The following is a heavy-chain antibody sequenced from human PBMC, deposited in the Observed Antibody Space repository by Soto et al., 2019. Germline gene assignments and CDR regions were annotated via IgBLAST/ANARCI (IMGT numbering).Heavy chain of an antibody. V-gene: IGHV4-4*02. CDR2: IYHSGST. J-gene: IGHJ3*02. Sequence: SETLSLTCAVSGVSITSSNWWSWVRQPPGKGLEWIGEIYHSGSTNYNPSLKSRVTISVDKSKNQFSLNLSSVTAADTAVYYCARFSMFYYDSSAYPTPHAFDIWGQGTMVTVSS. D-gene: IGHD3-22*01. CDR1: GVSITSSNW. CDR3: ARFSMFYYDSSAYPTPHAFDI.